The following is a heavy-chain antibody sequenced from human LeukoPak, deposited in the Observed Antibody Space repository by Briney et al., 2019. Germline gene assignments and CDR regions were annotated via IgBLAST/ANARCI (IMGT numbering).Heavy chain of an antibody. CDR2: IYYRGST. V-gene: IGHV4-31*03. CDR1: GASISSGGYY. D-gene: IGHD5-18*01. Sequence: PSQTLSLTCTVSGASISSGGYYWNWIRQHPGKGLEWIGYIYYRGSTYYNPSLKSRVTISVDTSKNQFSLKLSSVTAADTAVYYCARKGYSYGFILRGWFDPWGQGTLVTVSS. CDR3: ARKGYSYGFILRGWFDP. J-gene: IGHJ5*02.